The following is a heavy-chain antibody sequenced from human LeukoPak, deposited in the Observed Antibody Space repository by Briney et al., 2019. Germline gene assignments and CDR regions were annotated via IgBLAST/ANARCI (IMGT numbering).Heavy chain of an antibody. V-gene: IGHV4-39*07. CDR2: IYYSGST. Sequence: KPSETLSLTCTVSGGSISSSSYYWGWIRQPPGKGLEWIGSIYYSGSTYYNPSLKSRVTISVDTSKNQFSLKLSSVTAADTAVYYCARDRGYGDYAKLFLDVWGKGTTVTVSS. D-gene: IGHD4-17*01. CDR1: GGSISSSSYY. J-gene: IGHJ6*04. CDR3: ARDRGYGDYAKLFLDV.